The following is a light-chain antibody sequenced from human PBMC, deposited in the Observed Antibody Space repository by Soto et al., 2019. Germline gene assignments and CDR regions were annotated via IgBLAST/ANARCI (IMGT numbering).Light chain of an antibody. Sequence: EIVLTQSPGTLSLSPGERATLSCRASQSVGRSLAWYQQKPGQAPRLLIYITSNRATGIPDRFIGSGSGTDFTLTISRLEPEDFAVYYCQQFGSSLPFGGGTKVEIK. V-gene: IGKV3-20*01. CDR3: QQFGSSLP. CDR1: QSVGRS. J-gene: IGKJ4*01. CDR2: ITS.